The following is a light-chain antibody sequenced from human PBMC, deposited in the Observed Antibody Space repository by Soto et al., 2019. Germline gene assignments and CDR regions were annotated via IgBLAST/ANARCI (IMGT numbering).Light chain of an antibody. J-gene: IGKJ5*01. V-gene: IGKV3-20*01. Sequence: EFVLTQSPGTLSLSPGERATLSCRASQSVGSNYLAWYQQKPGQAPRLLIHGASKRAAGIADRFTGSGSGTDLTITISILEHEHFALYFCHQYGYSPITFGQRTPLAI. CDR3: HQYGYSPIT. CDR2: GAS. CDR1: QSVGSNY.